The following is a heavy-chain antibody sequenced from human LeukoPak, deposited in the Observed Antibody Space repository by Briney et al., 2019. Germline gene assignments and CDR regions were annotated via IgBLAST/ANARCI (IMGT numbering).Heavy chain of an antibody. V-gene: IGHV3-48*03. CDR2: ISSSGSTI. CDR1: GFTFSSYE. J-gene: IGHJ4*02. D-gene: IGHD6-19*01. Sequence: GGSLRLSCAASGFTFSSYEMNWVRQAPGKGLEWVSYISSSGSTIYYADSVKGRFTISRDNAKNSLYLQMNSLRAEDTAVYYCARDYSSGFLDYWGQGTLVAVSS. CDR3: ARDYSSGFLDY.